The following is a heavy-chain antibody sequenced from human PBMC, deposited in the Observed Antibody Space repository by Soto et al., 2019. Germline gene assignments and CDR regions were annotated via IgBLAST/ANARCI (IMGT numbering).Heavy chain of an antibody. D-gene: IGHD2-21*02. CDR2: IKPDGSAT. V-gene: IGHV3-7*01. Sequence: LRLSCAVSGFTFGSYWMNWVRLIPGKGLEWVAYIKPDGSATYYVDSVKGRFTISRDNAKNSLYLQMNSLRVEDTSVYYCARAGYCGPGCYYYFDYWGQGTLVTVSS. CDR3: ARAGYCGPGCYYYFDY. CDR1: GFTFGSYW. J-gene: IGHJ4*02.